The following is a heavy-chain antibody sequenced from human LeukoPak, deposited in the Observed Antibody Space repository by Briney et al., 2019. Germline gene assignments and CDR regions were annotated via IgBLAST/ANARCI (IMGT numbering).Heavy chain of an antibody. J-gene: IGHJ4*02. D-gene: IGHD6-13*01. CDR2: IKQDGSEK. CDR3: AKVAASGISPTDY. Sequence: GASLRLSCAASGFTFSSYWMSWVRQAPGKGLEWVANIKQDGSEKYYVDSVKGRFTVSRDNAKNSLYLQMNSLRVEDTAMYYCAKVAASGISPTDYWGQGTLVTVSS. V-gene: IGHV3-7*01. CDR1: GFTFSSYW.